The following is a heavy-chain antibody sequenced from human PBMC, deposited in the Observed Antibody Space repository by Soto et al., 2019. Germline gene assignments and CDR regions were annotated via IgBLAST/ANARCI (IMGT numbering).Heavy chain of an antibody. D-gene: IGHD3-16*01. CDR3: AREVQFHTPALVY. V-gene: IGHV1-69*19. J-gene: IGHJ4*02. CDR2: ISPMFGAA. CDR1: GGTFNTYA. Sequence: QVQLVQAGAEMKKPGSSVKVSCQSSGGTFNTYALNWVRQAPGQGPEWMGEISPMFGAANYAPKFQGRVTITADESTGTSYLQLSSLTSEDTALYCCAREVQFHTPALVYWGQGTLVTVSS.